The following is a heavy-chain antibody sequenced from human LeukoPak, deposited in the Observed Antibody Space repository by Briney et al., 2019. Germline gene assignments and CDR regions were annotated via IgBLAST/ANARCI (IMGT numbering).Heavy chain of an antibody. CDR1: GFTFSSYT. V-gene: IGHV3-21*01. J-gene: IGHJ4*02. D-gene: IGHD3-10*01. Sequence: PGGSLRLSCAASGFTFSSYTMNWVRQAPGKGLEWVSSITTSSTYIYYPDSVRGRFTISRDNAKNSLYLRMSSLRVEDTAVYYCARGEGYYASGSYYIDYWGQGTLVTVSS. CDR3: ARGEGYYASGSYYIDY. CDR2: ITTSSTYI.